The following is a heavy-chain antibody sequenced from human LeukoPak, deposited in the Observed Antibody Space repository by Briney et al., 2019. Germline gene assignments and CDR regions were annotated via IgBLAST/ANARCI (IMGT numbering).Heavy chain of an antibody. Sequence: SETLSLTCSVSGGSISSYYWSWIRQPPGKGLEWIGYIYYSGSTNYNPSLKSRVTISVDTSKNQFSLKLSSVTAADTAVYYCARVGSGAIGYFDLRGRGTLVTVSS. J-gene: IGHJ2*01. CDR2: IYYSGST. V-gene: IGHV4-59*01. CDR3: ARVGSGAIGYFDL. CDR1: GGSISSYY. D-gene: IGHD6-19*01.